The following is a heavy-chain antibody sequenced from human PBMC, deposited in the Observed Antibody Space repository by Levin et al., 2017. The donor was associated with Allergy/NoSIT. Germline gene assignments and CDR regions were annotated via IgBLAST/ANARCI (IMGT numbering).Heavy chain of an antibody. CDR3: ARSYDLQDLYYFDY. Sequence: GESLKISCAASGFTFDDYGMSWVRQAPGKGLEWVSGINWNGGSTGYADSVKGRFTISRDNAKNSLYLQMNSLRAEDTALYHCARSYDLQDLYYFDYWGQGTLVTVSS. V-gene: IGHV3-20*01. CDR2: INWNGGST. J-gene: IGHJ4*02. D-gene: IGHD3-16*01. CDR1: GFTFDDYG.